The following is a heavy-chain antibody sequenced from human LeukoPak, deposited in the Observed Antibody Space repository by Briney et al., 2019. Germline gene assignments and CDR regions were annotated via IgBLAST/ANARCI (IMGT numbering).Heavy chain of an antibody. CDR3: AREGPPAAGYGMDV. J-gene: IGHJ6*02. V-gene: IGHV4-59*01. D-gene: IGHD3-10*01. CDR2: IYYRGST. Sequence: SETLSLTCTVSGGSISSYYWSWIRQPPGKGLEWIGYIYYRGSTNYNPSLKSRVTISVDTSKHQFSLKLSSVTAADTAVYYCAREGPPAAGYGMDVWGQGTTVTVSS. CDR1: GGSISSYY.